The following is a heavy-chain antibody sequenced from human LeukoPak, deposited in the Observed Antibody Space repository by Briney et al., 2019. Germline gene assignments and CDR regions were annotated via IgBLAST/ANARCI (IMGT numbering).Heavy chain of an antibody. J-gene: IGHJ6*02. Sequence: SETLSPTCTVSGGSISSYYWSWIRQPPGKGLEWIGYIYYSGSTNYNPSLKSRVTISVDTSKNQFSLKLSSVTAADTAVYYCARDQDQGMDVWGQGTTVTVSS. CDR3: ARDQDQGMDV. D-gene: IGHD2-15*01. V-gene: IGHV4-59*12. CDR1: GGSISSYY. CDR2: IYYSGST.